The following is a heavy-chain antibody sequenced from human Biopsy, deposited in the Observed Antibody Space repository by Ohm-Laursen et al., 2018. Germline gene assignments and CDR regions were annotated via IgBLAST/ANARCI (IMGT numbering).Heavy chain of an antibody. J-gene: IGHJ3*02. CDR2: IKNEIDGGTT. Sequence: SLRLSCAAPGFTFSHAWMSWVRQAPGKGLEWVGRIKNEIDGGTTDYAAPVKGRFTILRDDSKNMLFLQMDSLKTEDTAVYYFTRHYDASDDVFDIWGQGTVVTVSS. V-gene: IGHV3-15*01. CDR3: TRHYDASDDVFDI. CDR1: GFTFSHAW. D-gene: IGHD3-22*01.